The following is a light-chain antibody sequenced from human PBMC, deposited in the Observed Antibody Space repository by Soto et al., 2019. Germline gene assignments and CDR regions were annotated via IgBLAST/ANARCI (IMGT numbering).Light chain of an antibody. CDR2: AAS. Sequence: GDRVTITCRASQTITTYLNWYQQIPGKTPKSLIYAASNLQSGVPSRFSGSGSGTDFALTITSLQAEDFATYYCQQLRMYPSTFGGGTKVDIK. V-gene: IGKV1-39*01. J-gene: IGKJ4*01. CDR3: QQLRMYPST. CDR1: QTITTY.